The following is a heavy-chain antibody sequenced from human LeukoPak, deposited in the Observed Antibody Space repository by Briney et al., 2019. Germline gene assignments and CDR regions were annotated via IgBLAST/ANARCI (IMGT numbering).Heavy chain of an antibody. CDR2: IIPIFGTA. Sequence: ASVKVSCKDSGGTFSSYAIRWVRQAPGQGLEWVGGIIPIFGTANYAQKFQGRVTITADESTSTAYMELSSLKSEDTAVYYCARAWVDDFWSTYYRDVWGKGTTVTVSS. V-gene: IGHV1-69*13. D-gene: IGHD3-3*01. CDR3: ARAWVDDFWSTYYRDV. CDR1: GGTFSSYA. J-gene: IGHJ6*03.